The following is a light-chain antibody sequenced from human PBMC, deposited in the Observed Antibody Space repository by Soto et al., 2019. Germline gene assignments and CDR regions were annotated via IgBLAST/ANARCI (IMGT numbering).Light chain of an antibody. CDR1: QSVRSSY. Sequence: EIVLTQAPGTLSFSPGEGATLSCRASQSVRSSYFAWYQQKPGQAPRLLIFGASTRAPGIPDRFSGSGSGTDFTLTISKLEPEDFALFYCQQYGNSPLNFGGGTKVDIK. CDR2: GAS. J-gene: IGKJ4*01. V-gene: IGKV3-20*01. CDR3: QQYGNSPLN.